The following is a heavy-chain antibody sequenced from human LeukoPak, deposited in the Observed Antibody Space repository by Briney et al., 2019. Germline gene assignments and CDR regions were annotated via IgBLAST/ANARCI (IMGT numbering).Heavy chain of an antibody. V-gene: IGHV4-38-2*02. CDR2: IYHSGST. Sequence: SETLSLTCTVSGYSINSGYYWGWIRQPPGKGLEWIGSIYHSGSTYYNPSLKSRVTISVDTSKNQFSLRLTSVTAADTAVYYCARQTGSGLFILPGGQGTLVTVSS. CDR1: GYSINSGYY. D-gene: IGHD3/OR15-3a*01. CDR3: ARQTGSGLFILP. J-gene: IGHJ4*02.